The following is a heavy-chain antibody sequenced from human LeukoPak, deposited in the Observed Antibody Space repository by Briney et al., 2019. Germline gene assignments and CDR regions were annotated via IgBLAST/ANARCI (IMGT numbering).Heavy chain of an antibody. V-gene: IGHV3-48*01. D-gene: IGHD2-2*02. CDR3: ARDAVPAAIPAYYYYYYMDV. CDR2: ISSSSSTI. CDR1: GFTFSSYS. J-gene: IGHJ6*03. Sequence: PGGSLRLSCAASGFTFSSYSMNWVRQAPGKGLEWVSYISSSSSTIYYADSVKGRLTISRDNAKNSLYLQMNSLRAEDTAVYYCARDAVPAAIPAYYYYYYMDVWGKGTTVTVSS.